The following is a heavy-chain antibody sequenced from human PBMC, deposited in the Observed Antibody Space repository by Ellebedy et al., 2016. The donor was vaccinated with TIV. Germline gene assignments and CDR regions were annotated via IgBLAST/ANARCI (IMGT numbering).Heavy chain of an antibody. CDR3: SKDAFNTGDY. Sequence: GESLKISCAASGITFSSYWMSWVRQAPGKGLEWVANVNQDGSGKNYANSVKGRFTISRDNAKESLYLQMNSLRVEDTAGYYWSKDAFNTGDYWGQGTLVTVSS. CDR2: VNQDGSGK. J-gene: IGHJ4*02. CDR1: GITFSSYW. V-gene: IGHV3-7*04.